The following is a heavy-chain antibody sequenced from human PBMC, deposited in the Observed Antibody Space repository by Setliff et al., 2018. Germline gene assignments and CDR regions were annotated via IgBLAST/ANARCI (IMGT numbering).Heavy chain of an antibody. CDR1: GYPFIGYF. D-gene: IGHD5-12*01. CDR3: ARVGVEMATTPYYYYYYMDV. J-gene: IGHJ6*03. V-gene: IGHV1-46*01. Sequence: GASVKVSCKASGYPFIGYFMHWVRQAPGQGLEWMGIINPSGGSTSYAQKFQGRVTMTRDTSTSTVYMELSSLRSEDTAVYYCARVGVEMATTPYYYYYYMDVWGKGTTVTVSS. CDR2: INPSGGST.